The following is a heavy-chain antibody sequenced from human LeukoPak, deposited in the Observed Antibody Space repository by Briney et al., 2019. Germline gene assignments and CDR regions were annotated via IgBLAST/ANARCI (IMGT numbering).Heavy chain of an antibody. CDR3: AKGSSPSRPYYFDY. D-gene: IGHD1-26*01. CDR2: ITGSGGDT. J-gene: IGHJ4*02. CDR1: GFTFSRYA. V-gene: IGHV3-23*01. Sequence: SGGSLRLSCAASGFTFSRYAMSWVRQAPGKGLEWVSAITGSGGDTYHADSVQGRFTISRDNSKNTLFLQMNSLRAEDTAVYYCAKGSSPSRPYYFDYWGQGTLVTVSS.